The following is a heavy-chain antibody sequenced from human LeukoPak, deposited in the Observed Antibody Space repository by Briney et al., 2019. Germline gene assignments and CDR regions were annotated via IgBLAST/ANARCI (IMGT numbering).Heavy chain of an antibody. D-gene: IGHD2-21*02. CDR3: ARRGTYCGGDCYSGAFDI. CDR2: IIPIFGTA. J-gene: IGHJ3*02. CDR1: GGTFSSYA. Sequence: SVKVSCKASGGTFSSYAISWVRQAPGQGLEWMGGIIPIFGTANYAQKFQGRVTITADESTSTAYMELSSLRSEDTAVYYCARRGTYCGGDCYSGAFDIWGQGTMVTVSS. V-gene: IGHV1-69*13.